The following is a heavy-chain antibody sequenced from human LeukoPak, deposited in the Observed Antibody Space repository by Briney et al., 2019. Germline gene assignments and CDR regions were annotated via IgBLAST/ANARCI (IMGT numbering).Heavy chain of an antibody. D-gene: IGHD2-8*01. Sequence: PSETLSLTCTVSGGAISTYYWSWIRQPPGKGLEWIGYIYYSGSTKYSPSLQSRVTISVDTSRNQFSVRLSSVTAADTAVYYCARSGTKTNGFDYWGQGTLVTVSS. CDR3: ARSGTKTNGFDY. CDR2: IYYSGST. CDR1: GGAISTYY. V-gene: IGHV4-59*01. J-gene: IGHJ4*02.